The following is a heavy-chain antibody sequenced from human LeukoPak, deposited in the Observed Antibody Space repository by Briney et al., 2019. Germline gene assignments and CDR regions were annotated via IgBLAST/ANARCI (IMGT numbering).Heavy chain of an antibody. Sequence: PSETLSLTCTVSGGYISSYYWSWLRQPPGKGLEWIGYIYYSGSTNYNPSLKSRVTISVDTSKNQFSLKLSSVTAADTAVYYCARGGNYGDYDGYFDYWGQGTLVTVSS. CDR1: GGYISSYY. V-gene: IGHV4-59*08. CDR3: ARGGNYGDYDGYFDY. D-gene: IGHD4-17*01. CDR2: IYYSGST. J-gene: IGHJ4*02.